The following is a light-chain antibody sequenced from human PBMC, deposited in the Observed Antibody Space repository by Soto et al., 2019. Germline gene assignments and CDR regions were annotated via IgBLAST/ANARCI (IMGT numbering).Light chain of an antibody. CDR1: QSVSSN. CDR2: GAS. J-gene: IGKJ4*01. V-gene: IGKV3-20*01. CDR3: QQFGSSALT. Sequence: EIVLTQSPGTLSLSPGERATLSCRASQSVSSNLAWYQQKPGQAPRLLIYGASARATGIPDRFSGSGSGTDFTLTISRLEPEDFAMYYCQQFGSSALTFGGGTKVDIK.